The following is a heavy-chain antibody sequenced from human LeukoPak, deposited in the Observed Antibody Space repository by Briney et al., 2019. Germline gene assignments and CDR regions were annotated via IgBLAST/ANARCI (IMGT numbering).Heavy chain of an antibody. V-gene: IGHV3-23*01. CDR2: ISGSGGST. Sequence: SGGSLRLSCAASGFTFSSYAMSWVRQAPGKGLEWVSAISGSGGSTYYADSVKGRSTISRDNSKNTLYLQMNSLRAEDTAVYYCARKAVIQLWLMDVWGKGTTVTVSS. CDR3: ARKAVIQLWLMDV. CDR1: GFTFSSYA. D-gene: IGHD5-18*01. J-gene: IGHJ6*04.